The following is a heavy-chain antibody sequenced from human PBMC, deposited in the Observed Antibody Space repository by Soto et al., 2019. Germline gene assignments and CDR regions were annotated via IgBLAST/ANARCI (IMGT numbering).Heavy chain of an antibody. CDR2: ISSSSYI. CDR3: ARSIDYGDPFDY. D-gene: IGHD4-17*01. CDR1: GFTFSSYS. V-gene: IGHV3-21*01. J-gene: IGHJ4*02. Sequence: GGSLRLSCAASGFTFSSYSMNWVRQAPGKGLEWVSSISSSSYIYYADSVKGRFTISRDNAKNSLYLQMNSLRAEDTAVYYCARSIDYGDPFDYWGQGTLVTVSS.